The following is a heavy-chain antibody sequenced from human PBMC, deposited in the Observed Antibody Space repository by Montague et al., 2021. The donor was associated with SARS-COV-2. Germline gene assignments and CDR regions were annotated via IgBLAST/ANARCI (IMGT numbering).Heavy chain of an antibody. CDR2: INHSGST. J-gene: IGHJ4*02. V-gene: IGHV4-34*01. Sequence: SETLSLTCAVYGGSFSNYYWTWIRQPPGKGLEWSGEINHSGSTNYNPSLKRRVTISVDTSKNQFSLKLSSVTAADTAVYFCARGGIADRRHYFDYWGQGTLVTVSS. CDR3: ARGGIADRRHYFDY. CDR1: GGSFSNYY. D-gene: IGHD6-6*01.